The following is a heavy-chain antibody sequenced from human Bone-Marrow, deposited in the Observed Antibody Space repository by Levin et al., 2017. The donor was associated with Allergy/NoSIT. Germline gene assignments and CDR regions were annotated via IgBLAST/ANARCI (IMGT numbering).Heavy chain of an antibody. CDR1: GFTFSSYG. D-gene: IGHD5/OR15-5a*01. V-gene: IGHV3-30*18. Sequence: GGSLRLSCAASGFTFSSYGMHWVRQAPGKGLEWVAVISYDGSNKYYADSVKGRFTISRDNSKNTLYLQMNSLRAEDTAVYYCAKDSRYLVSGRSLGTYYFDYWGQGTLVTVSS. J-gene: IGHJ4*02. CDR2: ISYDGSNK. CDR3: AKDSRYLVSGRSLGTYYFDY.